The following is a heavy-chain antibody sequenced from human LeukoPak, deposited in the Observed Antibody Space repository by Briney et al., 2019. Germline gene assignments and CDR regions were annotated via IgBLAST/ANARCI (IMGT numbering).Heavy chain of an antibody. V-gene: IGHV5-51*01. J-gene: IGHJ6*02. D-gene: IGHD2-15*01. Sequence: HGESLKISCQGSGYTFATYWIAWVRQMPGKGLEWMGSIFPRDSDTRYSPSFQGQVTFSGDRSISTAHLQWSSLRASDTAMYYCARLSCSGGSCYFDVWGQGTTVTLSS. CDR1: GYTFATYW. CDR3: ARLSCSGGSCYFDV. CDR2: IFPRDSDT.